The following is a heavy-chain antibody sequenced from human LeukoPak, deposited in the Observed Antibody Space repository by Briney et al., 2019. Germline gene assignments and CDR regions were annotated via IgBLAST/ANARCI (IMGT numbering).Heavy chain of an antibody. D-gene: IGHD3-22*01. J-gene: IGHJ4*02. Sequence: GGSLRLSCAASGFTFSSYWMHWVRQAPGKGLVWVSRIYSDGSSTNYADSVKGRFTISRDNAKNTLYLQMNSLRAEDTAVYYCAKGGDSSGSLDGLFDYWGQGTLVTVSS. CDR1: GFTFSSYW. V-gene: IGHV3-74*01. CDR3: AKGGDSSGSLDGLFDY. CDR2: IYSDGSST.